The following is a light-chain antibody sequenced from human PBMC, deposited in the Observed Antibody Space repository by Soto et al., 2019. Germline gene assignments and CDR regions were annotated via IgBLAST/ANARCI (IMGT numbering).Light chain of an antibody. Sequence: QSSLTQPASVSGSPGQSITISCTGTSSDVGGYNYVSWYQQHPGKAPKLMIYDVINRPSGVSNRFSGSKSGNSASLTISGLQAEDDADYYCSSYTSSSTYVVFGGGTKLTVL. CDR2: DVI. CDR3: SSYTSSSTYVV. CDR1: SSDVGGYNY. V-gene: IGLV2-14*03. J-gene: IGLJ2*01.